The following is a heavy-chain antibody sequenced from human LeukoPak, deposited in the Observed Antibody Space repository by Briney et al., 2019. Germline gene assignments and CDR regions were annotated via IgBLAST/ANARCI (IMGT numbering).Heavy chain of an antibody. D-gene: IGHD3-10*01. Sequence: GGSLRLSCAASGFTFNSYWMSWVRQAPGKGLEWVANIKEDGSEKYYVDSVKGRFTISRDNAKGSLYLQMNSLRAEDTAVYYCARERGDPMGRGVKHKYYYYMDVWGKGTTVTVSS. CDR2: IKEDGSEK. V-gene: IGHV3-7*01. J-gene: IGHJ6*03. CDR3: ARERGDPMGRGVKHKYYYYMDV. CDR1: GFTFNSYW.